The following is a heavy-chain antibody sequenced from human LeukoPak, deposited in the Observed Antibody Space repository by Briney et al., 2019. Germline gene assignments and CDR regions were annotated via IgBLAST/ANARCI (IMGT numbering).Heavy chain of an antibody. D-gene: IGHD2-2*02. CDR2: INPSGGST. V-gene: IGHV1-46*01. Sequence: ASVKVSCKASGYMFTSYYMHWVRQAPGQGLEWMGIINPSGGSTSYAQKFQGRVTMTRDTSTSTVYMELSSLTSEDTAVYYCARSLVYCSSTSCYTEPIVSWFDPWGQGTLVTVSS. CDR1: GYMFTSYY. CDR3: ARSLVYCSSTSCYTEPIVSWFDP. J-gene: IGHJ5*02.